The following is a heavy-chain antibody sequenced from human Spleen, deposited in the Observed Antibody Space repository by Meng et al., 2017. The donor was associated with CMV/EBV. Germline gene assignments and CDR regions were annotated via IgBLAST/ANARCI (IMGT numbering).Heavy chain of an antibody. D-gene: IGHD3-10*01. CDR2: INPSGGST. V-gene: IGHV1-46*01. CDR1: GYTFTSYY. Sequence: ASVKVSCKASGYTFTSYYMSWVRQAPGQGLEWMGIINPSGGSTTYPQKFQGRVTMTRDTSTSTVYMELSSLRSEDTAVYYCARSKGAEIYLAYWGQGALVTVSS. CDR3: ARSKGAEIYLAY. J-gene: IGHJ4*02.